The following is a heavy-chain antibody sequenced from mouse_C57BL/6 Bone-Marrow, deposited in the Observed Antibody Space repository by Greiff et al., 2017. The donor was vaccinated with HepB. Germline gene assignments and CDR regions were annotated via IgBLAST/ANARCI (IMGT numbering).Heavy chain of an antibody. Sequence: QVQLQQSGAELVKPGASVKISCKASGYAFSSYWMNWVKQRPGKGLEWIGQIYPGDGDTNYNGKFKGKATLTADKSSSTAYMQLSSLTSEDSAVYFCAREGDYGSSYGYWGQGTTLTVSS. J-gene: IGHJ2*01. CDR2: IYPGDGDT. CDR3: AREGDYGSSYGY. CDR1: GYAFSSYW. D-gene: IGHD1-1*01. V-gene: IGHV1-80*01.